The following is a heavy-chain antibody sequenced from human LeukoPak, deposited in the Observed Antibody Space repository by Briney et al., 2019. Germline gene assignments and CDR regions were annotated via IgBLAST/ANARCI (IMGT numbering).Heavy chain of an antibody. CDR3: ARQISDYYYYYMDV. CDR2: IYDSGNE. Sequence: SETLSLTCTVSRGSISTSAFYWGWIRQPPGKGLEWIGSIYDSGNEFYNPSLKSRVTISADTSKNQFSLKLNSVTAADTAMYYCARQISDYYYYYMDVWGEGITVTVSS. CDR1: RGSISTSAFY. J-gene: IGHJ6*03. V-gene: IGHV4-39*01.